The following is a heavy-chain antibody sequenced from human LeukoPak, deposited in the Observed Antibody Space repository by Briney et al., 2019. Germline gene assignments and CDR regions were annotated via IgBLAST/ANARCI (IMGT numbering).Heavy chain of an antibody. J-gene: IGHJ6*02. Sequence: SETLSLTCAVSGGSISSSNWWSWVRQPPGKGLEWIGEIYHSGSTNYNPSLKSRVTISVDKSKNQFSLKLSSVTAADTAVHYCARIYYDSSGYYLDGMDVWGQGTTVTVSS. CDR3: ARIYYDSSGYYLDGMDV. CDR1: GGSISSSNW. V-gene: IGHV4-4*02. D-gene: IGHD3-22*01. CDR2: IYHSGST.